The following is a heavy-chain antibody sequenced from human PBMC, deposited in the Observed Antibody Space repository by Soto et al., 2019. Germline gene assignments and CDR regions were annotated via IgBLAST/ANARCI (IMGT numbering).Heavy chain of an antibody. D-gene: IGHD3-22*01. Sequence: GGSLRLSCAASGFTFSSYAMSWVRQAPGKGLEWVSAISGSGGSTYYADSVKGRFTISRDNSKNTLYLQMNSLRAEGTAVYYCAKCLAMIVLREDYYGMDVWGQGTTVTVSS. CDR2: ISGSGGST. J-gene: IGHJ6*02. CDR1: GFTFSSYA. V-gene: IGHV3-23*01. CDR3: AKCLAMIVLREDYYGMDV.